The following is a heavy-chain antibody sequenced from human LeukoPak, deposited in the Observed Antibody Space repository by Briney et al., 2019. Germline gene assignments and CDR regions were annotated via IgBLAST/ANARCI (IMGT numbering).Heavy chain of an antibody. J-gene: IGHJ4*02. D-gene: IGHD1-1*01. CDR2: INGDTSEI. CDR1: GFTFSMSW. CDR3: ANLEPERRKPLDY. Sequence: GGSLGLSCAASGFTFSMSWMTWVRQAPGKGLEWVASINGDTSEIHYVDSVKGRFTISRDNSKNTLYLQMNSLRAEDTAVYYCANLEPERRKPLDYWGQGTLVTVSS. V-gene: IGHV3-7*01.